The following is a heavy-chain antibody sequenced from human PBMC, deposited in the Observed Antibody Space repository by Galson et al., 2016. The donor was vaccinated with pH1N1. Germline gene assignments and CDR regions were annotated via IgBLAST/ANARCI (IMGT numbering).Heavy chain of an antibody. CDR1: GFTSNSYS. Sequence: SLRLSCAASGFTSNSYSMNWVRQAPGKGLEWVSSISSSSSYIYYADSVKGRFTISRDNAENSLYLQMNSLRAEDTAVYYCARVSGGYYDTSGYYYRWYFDLWGRGTLVTVSS. CDR3: ARVSGGYYDTSGYYYRWYFDL. J-gene: IGHJ2*01. D-gene: IGHD3-22*01. V-gene: IGHV3-21*01. CDR2: ISSSSSYI.